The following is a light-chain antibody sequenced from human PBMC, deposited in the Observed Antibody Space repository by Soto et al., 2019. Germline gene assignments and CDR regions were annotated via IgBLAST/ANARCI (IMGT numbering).Light chain of an antibody. V-gene: IGLV1-40*01. CDR2: GDN. J-gene: IGLJ2*01. Sequence: QSALTQPPSVSGAPGQRVTIPCTGSSSNIGSFYDVHWYQQLPGTVPKLLIYGDNNRPSGVPDRFSGSKSGTSASLAITGLQDEDEADYYCQSYDNSLSHVVFGGGTKLTVL. CDR1: SSNIGSFYD. CDR3: QSYDNSLSHVV.